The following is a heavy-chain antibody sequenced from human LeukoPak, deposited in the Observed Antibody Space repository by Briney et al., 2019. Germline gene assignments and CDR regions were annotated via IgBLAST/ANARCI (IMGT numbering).Heavy chain of an antibody. V-gene: IGHV4-31*03. CDR1: GVSISSGGYY. J-gene: IGHJ4*02. D-gene: IGHD6-13*01. Sequence: SETLSLTCTVSGVSISSGGYYWSWIRQHPGKGLEWIGYIYYSGSTYYNPSLKSRVTISVDTSKNQFSLKLSSVTAADTAVYYCAREFYSSSWYEVDYWGQGTLVTVSS. CDR3: AREFYSSSWYEVDY. CDR2: IYYSGST.